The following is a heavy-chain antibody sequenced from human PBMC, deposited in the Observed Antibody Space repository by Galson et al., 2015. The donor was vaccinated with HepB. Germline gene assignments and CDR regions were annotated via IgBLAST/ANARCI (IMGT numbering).Heavy chain of an antibody. CDR3: AREGMATIAYPDY. J-gene: IGHJ4*02. V-gene: IGHV3-21*01. CDR2: ISSSSSYI. Sequence: SLRLSCAASGFTFSSYSMNWVRQAPGKGLEWVSSISSSSSYIYYADSVKGRFTISRDNAKNSLYLQMNSLRAEDTAVYYCAREGMATIAYPDYWGQGTLVTVSS. D-gene: IGHD5-24*01. CDR1: GFTFSSYS.